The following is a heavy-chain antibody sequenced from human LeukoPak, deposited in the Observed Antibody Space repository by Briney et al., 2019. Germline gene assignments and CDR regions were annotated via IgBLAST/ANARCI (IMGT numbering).Heavy chain of an antibody. V-gene: IGHV3-30*18. D-gene: IGHD1-26*01. CDR1: GFTFSSYG. CDR2: ISYDGSNK. J-gene: IGHJ4*02. Sequence: PGGSLRLSCAASGFTFSSYGMHWVRQAPGKGLEWVAVISYDGSNKYYADSVKGRFTISRDNSKNTLYLQMNSLRAEDTAVYYCAKEERVGAFDYWGQGTLVTVSS. CDR3: AKEERVGAFDY.